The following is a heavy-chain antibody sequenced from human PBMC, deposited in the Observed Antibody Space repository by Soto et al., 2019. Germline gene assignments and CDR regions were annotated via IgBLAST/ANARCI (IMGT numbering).Heavy chain of an antibody. Sequence: PGVFNRHRNAASGLTFINHAIRWISQAPGKGLEWVSAISQTGSDTYYADSVKGRFTISRDNSRNTLYLQMNYLRAEDTAIYYCAKGDRNSGWTSWGLGTLVTVSS. V-gene: IGHV3-23*01. CDR1: GLTFINHA. D-gene: IGHD6-19*01. J-gene: IGHJ5*02. CDR2: ISQTGSDT. CDR3: AKGDRNSGWTS.